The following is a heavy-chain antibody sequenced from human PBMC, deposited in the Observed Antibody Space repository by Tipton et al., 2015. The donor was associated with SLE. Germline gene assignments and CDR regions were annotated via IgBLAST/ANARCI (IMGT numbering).Heavy chain of an antibody. CDR1: GGSFSGYY. CDR2: INHSGST. Sequence: TLSLTCAVYGGSFSGYYWSWIRQPPGKGLEWIGEINHSGSTNYNPSLKSRVTISVDTSKNQFSLKLSSVTAADTAVYYCARGSGVGYFDYWGQGTLVTVSS. CDR3: ARGSGVGYFDY. J-gene: IGHJ4*02. D-gene: IGHD3-3*01. V-gene: IGHV4-34*01.